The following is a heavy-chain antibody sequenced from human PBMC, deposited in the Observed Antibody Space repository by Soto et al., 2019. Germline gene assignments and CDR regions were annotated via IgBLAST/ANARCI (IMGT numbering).Heavy chain of an antibody. Sequence: LRLSCAASAFTFSSYWMSWVRQAPGKGLEWVANIKQDGSEKYYVDSVKGRFTISRDNAKNSLYLQMNSLRAEDTAVYYCARDLFEAARRGEYAFDIWGQGTMVTVSS. CDR3: ARDLFEAARRGEYAFDI. D-gene: IGHD3-16*01. CDR2: IKQDGSEK. V-gene: IGHV3-7*03. CDR1: AFTFSSYW. J-gene: IGHJ3*02.